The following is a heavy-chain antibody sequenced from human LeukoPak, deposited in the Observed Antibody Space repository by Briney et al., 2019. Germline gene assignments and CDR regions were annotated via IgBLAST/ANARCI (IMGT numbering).Heavy chain of an antibody. CDR2: FYYSGST. CDR1: GGSISGYY. Sequence: SETLSLTCSVSGGSISGYYWSWLRQPPGRGLEWIGYFYYSGSTTYNPSLKGRVTISVDTSENHFSLKLSSVTAADTAVYYCARATVTTGYYYYYYGMDVWGQGTTVTVSS. V-gene: IGHV4-59*01. D-gene: IGHD4-11*01. J-gene: IGHJ6*02. CDR3: ARATVTTGYYYYYYGMDV.